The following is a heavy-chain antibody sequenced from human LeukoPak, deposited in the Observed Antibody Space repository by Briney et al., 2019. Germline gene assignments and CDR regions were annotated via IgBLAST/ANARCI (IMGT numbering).Heavy chain of an antibody. Sequence: GGSLRLSCAASGFTFDDYAMHWVRQAPGKGLEWVSGISWNSGSIGYADSVKGRFTISRDNAKNSLYLQMNSLRAEDTALYYCAKDLSGYSYGQGMDVWGQGTTVTVSS. CDR3: AKDLSGYSYGQGMDV. CDR1: GFTFDDYA. J-gene: IGHJ6*02. V-gene: IGHV3-9*01. CDR2: ISWNSGSI. D-gene: IGHD5-18*01.